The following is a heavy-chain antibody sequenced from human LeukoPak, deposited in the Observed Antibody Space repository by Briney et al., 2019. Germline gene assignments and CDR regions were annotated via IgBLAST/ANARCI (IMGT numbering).Heavy chain of an antibody. Sequence: GGSLRLSCGASGFTFSSYEMNWVRQAPGKGLEWVSVIYSGGSIYYADSVKGRFTISRDNSKNTLYLQMNSLRGEDTAVYYCARDNIAVAGTDYWGQGTLVTVSS. CDR3: ARDNIAVAGTDY. J-gene: IGHJ4*02. D-gene: IGHD6-19*01. CDR2: IYSGGSI. V-gene: IGHV3-66*02. CDR1: GFTFSSYE.